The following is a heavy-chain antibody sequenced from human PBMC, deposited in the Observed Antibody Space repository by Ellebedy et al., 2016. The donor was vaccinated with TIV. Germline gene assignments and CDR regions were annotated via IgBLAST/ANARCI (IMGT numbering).Heavy chain of an antibody. J-gene: IGHJ6*03. V-gene: IGHV1-8*01. CDR2: VNPNSGYT. D-gene: IGHD5-18*01. CDR1: RYTFTSYD. CDR3: GTPMVGDFSYYYMDV. Sequence: ASVKVSXKASRYTFTSYDIHWVRQAPGQGLEWMGWVNPNSGYTGYAQMFQGRVTMTRNTSINTAYMELRSLRPDDTAVYYCGTPMVGDFSYYYMDVWGKGTTVTVSS.